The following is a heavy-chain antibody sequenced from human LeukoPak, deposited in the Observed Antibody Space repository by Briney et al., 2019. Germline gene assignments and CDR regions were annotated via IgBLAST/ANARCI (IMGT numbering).Heavy chain of an antibody. J-gene: IGHJ4*02. D-gene: IGHD1-26*01. V-gene: IGHV3-23*01. CDR3: ARVKVGATDFDY. CDR1: GFTFNNYA. CDR2: ITSSGGAP. Sequence: GGSLRLSCAASGFTFNNYAMNWVRQAPGKGLEWVSAITSSGGAPFYADSVQGRFTLTRDNSKNTLYLQMNSLRAEDTAVYYCARVKVGATDFDYWGQGTLVSVSS.